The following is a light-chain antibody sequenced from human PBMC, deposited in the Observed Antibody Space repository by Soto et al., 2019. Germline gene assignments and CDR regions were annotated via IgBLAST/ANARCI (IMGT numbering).Light chain of an antibody. CDR3: QQYVSSPLT. Sequence: EIVLTQSPGTLSLSPGERATLSCRASQSVSSSSLALYQQKPGQAPRLLIYDTSSRATGIPDRFSGSGSGTDFTLTISRLEPEDFAVYYCQQYVSSPLTFGGGTKVDIK. J-gene: IGKJ4*01. CDR1: QSVSSSS. CDR2: DTS. V-gene: IGKV3-20*01.